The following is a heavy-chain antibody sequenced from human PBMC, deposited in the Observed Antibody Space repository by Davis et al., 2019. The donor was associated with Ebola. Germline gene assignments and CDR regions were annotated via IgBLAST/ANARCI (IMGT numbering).Heavy chain of an antibody. CDR2: INHSGST. CDR3: ARANYGADYYHYMDV. Sequence: PSETLSLTCAVYGGSFSGYYWSWIRQPPGKGLEWIGEINHSGSTNYNPSLKSRVTISVDTSKNQFSLKLSSVTAADTAVYYCARANYGADYYHYMDVWGKGTTVTVSS. CDR1: GGSFSGYY. D-gene: IGHD4-17*01. J-gene: IGHJ6*03. V-gene: IGHV4-34*01.